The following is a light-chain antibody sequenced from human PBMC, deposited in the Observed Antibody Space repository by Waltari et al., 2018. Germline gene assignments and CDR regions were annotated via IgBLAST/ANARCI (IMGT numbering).Light chain of an antibody. CDR1: ALPQHY. J-gene: IGLJ1*01. CDR2: KDS. Sequence: SYELPQPPSVSVSPGQTARITCSGDALPQHYAFWYQQKPGQAPVLVIYKDSERPSGIPERFSGSSSGTTVTLTISGVQAEDEADYYCQSADSSGTYVFGTGTKVTVL. V-gene: IGLV3-25*03. CDR3: QSADSSGTYV.